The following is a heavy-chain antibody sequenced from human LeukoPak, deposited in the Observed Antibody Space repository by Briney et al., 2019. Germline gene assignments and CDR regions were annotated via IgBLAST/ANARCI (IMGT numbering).Heavy chain of an antibody. CDR3: ARGCSSTSCYGFDY. J-gene: IGHJ4*02. D-gene: IGHD2-2*01. V-gene: IGHV3-53*01. CDR2: IYSGGST. Sequence: GGSLRLSCAASGSTVSSKYMSWVRQAPGKGLEWVSVIYSGGSTYYADSVKGRFTISRDNSKNTLYLQMNSLRAEDTAVYYCARGCSSTSCYGFDYWGQGTLVTVSS. CDR1: GSTVSSKY.